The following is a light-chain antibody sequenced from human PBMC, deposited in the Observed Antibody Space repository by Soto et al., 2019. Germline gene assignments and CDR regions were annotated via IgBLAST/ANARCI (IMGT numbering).Light chain of an antibody. V-gene: IGKV3-20*01. J-gene: IGKJ4*01. CDR3: QQYGSSLP. Sequence: EIVLTQSPGTLSLSPGERATLSCRASQSIRTYLAWYQQKPGQAPRLLIYDASRWATGIPDRFSGSGSGTDFTLTISRLEPEDFAVYYCQQYGSSLPFGGGTKVDIK. CDR2: DAS. CDR1: QSIRTY.